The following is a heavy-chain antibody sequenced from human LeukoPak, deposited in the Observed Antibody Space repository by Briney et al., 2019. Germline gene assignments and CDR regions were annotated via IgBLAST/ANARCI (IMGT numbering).Heavy chain of an antibody. CDR2: ISYSGANS. V-gene: IGHV3-23*01. CDR1: GFTFSGSA. D-gene: IGHD5-18*01. CDR3: AREYSGVFDY. J-gene: IGHJ4*02. Sequence: GGSLRLSCAASGFTFSGSAMSWVRQAPGAGLEWVSLISYSGANSYYTDSVRGRFTISRDNSKDTLFLQMNSLRAEDTAIYYCAREYSGVFDYWGQGTLVTVSS.